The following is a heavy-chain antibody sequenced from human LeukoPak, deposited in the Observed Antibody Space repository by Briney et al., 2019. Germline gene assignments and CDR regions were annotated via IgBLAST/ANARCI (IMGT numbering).Heavy chain of an antibody. J-gene: IGHJ4*02. Sequence: GGSLRLSCAASGFTFSNFWMHWVRQAPGKGLVWVSRINSDGSSTNYADSVKGRVTISRDNAKKTLYLQMNSLRAEDTAVYYCARGRSGHYFDYWGQGTLVTVSS. V-gene: IGHV3-74*01. D-gene: IGHD5-12*01. CDR3: ARGRSGHYFDY. CDR1: GFTFSNFW. CDR2: INSDGSST.